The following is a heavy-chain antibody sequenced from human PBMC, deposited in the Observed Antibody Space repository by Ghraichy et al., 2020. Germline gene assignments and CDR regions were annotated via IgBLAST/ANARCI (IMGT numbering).Heavy chain of an antibody. J-gene: IGHJ4*02. V-gene: IGHV4-4*09. CDR2: FYNSGST. CDR1: GGSISTYS. CDR3: ARWGASSHPFDF. D-gene: IGHD3-16*01. Sequence: TLSLTCTVSGGSISTYSWSWIRQPPGKGLEWIGFFYNSGSTNYNPSLQSRVTISFDTSKSPFYLKLSSVTAANTAVYYCARWGASSHPFDFWGQGTLVTVSS.